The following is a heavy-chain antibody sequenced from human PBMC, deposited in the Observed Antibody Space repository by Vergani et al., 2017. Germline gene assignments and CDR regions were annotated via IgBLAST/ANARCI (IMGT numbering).Heavy chain of an antibody. Sequence: VQLLESGGDLVQPGGSLRLSCAASGFTFNSYGMHWVRQAPGKGLEWVASIRSDESRRYYGDSMEGPFTISRDNSKNTVFLQMHSLRAEDTAIYYCVKEKIDLGSYFFDSWGHGILVTVSS. D-gene: IGHD2/OR15-2a*01. CDR3: VKEKIDLGSYFFDS. CDR1: GFTFNSYG. V-gene: IGHV3-30*02. CDR2: IRSDESRR. J-gene: IGHJ4*01.